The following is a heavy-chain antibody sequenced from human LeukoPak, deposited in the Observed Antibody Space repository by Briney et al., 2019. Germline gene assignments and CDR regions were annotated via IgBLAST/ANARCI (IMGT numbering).Heavy chain of an antibody. CDR3: ARSEQWLTKRGGFLVDY. Sequence: PGGSLRLSCAASGFTFSSYGMHWVRQAPGKGLEWVAVIWYDGSNKYYADSVKGRFTISRDNSKNTLYLQMNSLRAEDTAVYYCARSEQWLTKRGGFLVDYWGQGTLVTVSS. D-gene: IGHD6-19*01. V-gene: IGHV3-33*01. CDR1: GFTFSSYG. CDR2: IWYDGSNK. J-gene: IGHJ4*02.